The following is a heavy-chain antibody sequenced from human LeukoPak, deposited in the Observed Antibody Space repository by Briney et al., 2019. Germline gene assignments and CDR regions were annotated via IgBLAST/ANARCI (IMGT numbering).Heavy chain of an antibody. V-gene: IGHV3-23*01. J-gene: IGHJ3*02. CDR2: INVAGVAT. CDR1: LSITSHHV. CDR3: AKEGYSSGHAGAFNI. D-gene: IGHD5-18*01. Sequence: PLGSLRLSSVDSLSITSHHVMGSVRPSPGNRVEWVSTINVAGVATHYTKSLNGRFTLSRDSSKNTLYLQMNTLRVEDTAVYYCAKEGYSSGHAGAFNIWGQGTMVTLS.